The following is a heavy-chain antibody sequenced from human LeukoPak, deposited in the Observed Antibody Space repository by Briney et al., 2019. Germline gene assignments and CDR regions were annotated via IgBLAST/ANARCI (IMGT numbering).Heavy chain of an antibody. V-gene: IGHV1-69*13. Sequence: SVNVSCKASGGTFSSYAISWVRQAPGQGLEWVGGIIPFYGATNSAQKFKGRVTFTADESTSTAYMEVSGLRSDDTAVYYCARMQGYAYSDYWGQGTLVTVSS. CDR1: GGTFSSYA. D-gene: IGHD2-21*01. CDR2: IIPFYGAT. J-gene: IGHJ4*02. CDR3: ARMQGYAYSDY.